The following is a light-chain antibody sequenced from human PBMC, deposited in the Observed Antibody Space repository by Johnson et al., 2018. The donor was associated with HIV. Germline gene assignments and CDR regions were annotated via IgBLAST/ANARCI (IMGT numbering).Light chain of an antibody. V-gene: IGLV1-51*01. CDR2: DNN. CDR3: GTWDSSRSAPGYV. J-gene: IGLJ1*01. Sequence: QSVLTQPPSVSAAPGQKVNISCSGSSSNIGNNYVSWYQQLPGTAPKLLIYDNNKRPSGIPDRFSGSKSGTSATLGITGLQTGDEADYYCGTWDSSRSAPGYVFGTVTKVTVL. CDR1: SSNIGNNY.